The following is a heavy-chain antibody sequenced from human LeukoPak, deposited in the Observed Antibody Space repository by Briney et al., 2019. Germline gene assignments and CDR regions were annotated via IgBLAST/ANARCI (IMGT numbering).Heavy chain of an antibody. CDR1: GFTFSSYS. D-gene: IGHD3-9*01. J-gene: IGHJ6*03. CDR3: ARGTIHWDYYYYYMDV. CDR2: ISSSSSTI. V-gene: IGHV3-48*01. Sequence: GGSLRLSCAASGFTFSSYSMNWVRQAPGKGLEWVSYISSSSSTIYYADSVKGRFTISRDNAKNSLYLQMNSLRAEDTALYYCARGTIHWDYYYYYMDVWGKGTTVTVSS.